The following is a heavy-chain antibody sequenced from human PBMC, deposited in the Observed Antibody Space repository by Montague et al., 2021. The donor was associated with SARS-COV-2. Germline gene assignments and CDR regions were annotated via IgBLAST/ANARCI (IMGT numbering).Heavy chain of an antibody. V-gene: IGHV4-38-2*02. D-gene: IGHD3-10*01. J-gene: IGHJ4*02. CDR1: GYSINSNYY. Sequence: SESLSLTCTVSGYSINSNYYWGWIRQPPGKGLEWIGCSYHSGTTHYHPSLESRVTISLDTSNNHFSLKVTSVTAADTAVYYCARAPYYGPGKPYQFDYWGRGTLVTVSS. CDR2: SYHSGTT. CDR3: ARAPYYGPGKPYQFDY.